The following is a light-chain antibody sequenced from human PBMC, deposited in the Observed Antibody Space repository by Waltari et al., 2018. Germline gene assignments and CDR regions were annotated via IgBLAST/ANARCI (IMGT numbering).Light chain of an antibody. CDR2: RDN. CDR1: SSNVGSIY. CDR3: AAWDHNLGNYV. J-gene: IGLJ1*01. V-gene: IGLV1-47*01. Sequence: QSVLPQPPSASGTPGQRVTISCSGNSSNVGSIYVYWYKQLPGTAPKLLICRDNQRPSGVPDRFAGYKSGTSASLAISGLRSEDEADYYCAAWDHNLGNYVFGTGTKVTVL.